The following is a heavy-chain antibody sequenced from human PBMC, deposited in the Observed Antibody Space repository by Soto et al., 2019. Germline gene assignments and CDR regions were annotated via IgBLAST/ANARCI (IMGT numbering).Heavy chain of an antibody. J-gene: IGHJ4*02. CDR2: ISYDGSNK. CDR1: GFTFSSYA. Sequence: LRLSCAASGFTFSSYAMHWVRQAPGKGLEWVAVISYDGSNKYYADSVKGRFTISRDNSKNTLYLQMNSLRAEDTAVYYCARADRSYYFDYWGQGTLVTVSS. V-gene: IGHV3-30-3*01. CDR3: ARADRSYYFDY. D-gene: IGHD1-26*01.